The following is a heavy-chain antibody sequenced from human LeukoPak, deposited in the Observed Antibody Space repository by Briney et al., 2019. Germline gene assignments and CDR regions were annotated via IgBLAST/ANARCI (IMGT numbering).Heavy chain of an antibody. CDR1: GGSISSSSYY. CDR2: INHSGST. Sequence: SETLSLTCTVSGGSISSSSYYWGWIRQPPGKGLEWIGEINHSGSTNYNPSLKSRVTISVDTSKNQFSLKLSSVTAADTAVYYCARRSPIWYYFDYWGQGTLVTVSS. CDR3: ARRSPIWYYFDY. D-gene: IGHD2-21*01. J-gene: IGHJ4*02. V-gene: IGHV4-39*07.